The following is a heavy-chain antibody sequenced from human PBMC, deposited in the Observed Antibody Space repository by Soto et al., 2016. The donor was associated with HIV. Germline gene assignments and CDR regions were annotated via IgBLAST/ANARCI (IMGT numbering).Heavy chain of an antibody. V-gene: IGHV4-34*01. Sequence: QVHLREWGAGLLKPSETLSLTCSVYNGSFSGYYWSWIRQPPGKGPEWIGEINHSGNTKYNPSLDSRATISLDKSTSGFSLELSSVTAADTAVYYCARVLVAVRYSSGVPYYVDGFDVWGQGTVVTVSS. CDR3: ARVLVAVRYSSGVPYYVDGFDV. J-gene: IGHJ3*01. CDR1: NGSFSGYY. CDR2: INHSGNT. D-gene: IGHD3-16*01.